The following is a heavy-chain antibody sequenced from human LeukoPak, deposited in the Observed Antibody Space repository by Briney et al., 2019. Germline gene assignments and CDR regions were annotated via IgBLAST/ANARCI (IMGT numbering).Heavy chain of an antibody. Sequence: ASVKVSCKASGGTFSSYTISWVRQAPGQGLEWMGIINPSGGSTSYAQKFQGRVTMTEDTSTDTAYMELSSLRSEDTAVYYCATVGGAFNWLSTLFD. J-gene: IGHJ4*01. D-gene: IGHD3-9*01. CDR1: GGTFSSYT. V-gene: IGHV1-46*01. CDR2: INPSGGST. CDR3: ATVGGAFNWLSTLFD.